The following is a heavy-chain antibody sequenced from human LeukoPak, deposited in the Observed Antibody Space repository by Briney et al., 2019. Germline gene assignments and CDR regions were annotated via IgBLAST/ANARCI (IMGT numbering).Heavy chain of an antibody. CDR3: AKVVSYGDYGGFDT. J-gene: IGHJ5*02. CDR1: GFIFSHYG. Sequence: GGSLRLSCAASGFIFSHYGMNWVRQAPGKGLEWVSGITSRSTTYYADSVKGRFTISRDNSKNTLYLQMNRLRAEETAIYYCAKVVSYGDYGGFDTWGQGTLVTVSS. D-gene: IGHD4-17*01. CDR2: ITSRSTT. V-gene: IGHV3-NL1*01.